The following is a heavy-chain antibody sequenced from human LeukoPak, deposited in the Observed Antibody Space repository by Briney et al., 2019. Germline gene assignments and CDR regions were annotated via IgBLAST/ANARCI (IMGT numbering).Heavy chain of an antibody. Sequence: SETLSLTCTVSGGSISSYYWSWIRQPPGKGLEWIGHIYYSGSTNYNPSLKSRVTISVDTSKNQFSLKLSSVTAADTAVYYCARRSLYYDILTGDNWGQGTLVTVSS. J-gene: IGHJ4*02. CDR1: GGSISSYY. CDR2: IYYSGST. D-gene: IGHD3-9*01. V-gene: IGHV4-59*08. CDR3: ARRSLYYDILTGDN.